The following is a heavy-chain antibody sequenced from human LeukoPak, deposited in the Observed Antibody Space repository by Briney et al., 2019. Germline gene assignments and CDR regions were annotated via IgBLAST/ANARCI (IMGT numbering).Heavy chain of an antibody. Sequence: GGSLRLPCKGSGYSFTSYWIGWVRQMPGQGLEWMGIIYPGDSDTRYSPSFQGQVTISADKSISTAYLQWSSLKASDTAMYYCARRGYGDSYYFDYWGQGTLVTVSS. CDR3: ARRGYGDSYYFDY. CDR1: GYSFTSYW. CDR2: IYPGDSDT. J-gene: IGHJ4*02. D-gene: IGHD4-17*01. V-gene: IGHV5-51*01.